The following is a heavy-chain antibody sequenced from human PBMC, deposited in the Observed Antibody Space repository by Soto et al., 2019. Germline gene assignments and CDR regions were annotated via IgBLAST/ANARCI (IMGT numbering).Heavy chain of an antibody. CDR1: GFTFSSYS. CDR3: ASPPSIPLEGYCSGGSCLYYYYGMDV. V-gene: IGHV3-21*01. D-gene: IGHD2-15*01. J-gene: IGHJ6*02. Sequence: GGSLRLSCAASGFTFSSYSMNWVRQAPGKGLEWVSSIGSSSSYIYHADSVKGRFTISRDNAKNSLYLQMNSLRAEDTAVYYCASPPSIPLEGYCSGGSCLYYYYGMDVWGQGTTVTVSS. CDR2: IGSSSSYI.